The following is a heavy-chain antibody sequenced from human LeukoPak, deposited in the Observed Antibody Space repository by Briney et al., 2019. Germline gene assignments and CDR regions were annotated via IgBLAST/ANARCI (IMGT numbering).Heavy chain of an antibody. J-gene: IGHJ4*02. V-gene: IGHV4-59*01. CDR1: GDSISSYN. CDR3: ARAKKAVAGFFDY. CDR2: IYYSGST. Sequence: SETLSLTCTVSGDSISSYNWSWIRQPPGKGLEWIGYIYYSGSTNYNPSLKSRLTISVDTSKNQLSLKLSSVTAADTAVYYCARAKKAVAGFFDYWGQGTLVTVSS. D-gene: IGHD6-19*01.